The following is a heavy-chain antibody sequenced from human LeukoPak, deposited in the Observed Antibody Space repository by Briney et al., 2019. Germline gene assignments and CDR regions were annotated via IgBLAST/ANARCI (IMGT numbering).Heavy chain of an antibody. CDR3: ARGVRGSYGTDL. D-gene: IGHD1-26*01. J-gene: IGHJ5*02. V-gene: IGHV3-53*01. CDR2: IYFDGTT. CDR1: GLTVSSSY. Sequence: GGSLRLSCAASGLTVSSSYMSWVRQAPGTGLEWVSVIYFDGTTYYADSVKGRFTISRDNAMNTLYLHLNSLRAEDTAVYYCARGVRGSYGTDLWGQGTLVTVSS.